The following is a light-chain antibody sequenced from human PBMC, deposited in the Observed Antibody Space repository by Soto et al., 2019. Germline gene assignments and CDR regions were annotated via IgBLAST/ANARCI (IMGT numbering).Light chain of an antibody. V-gene: IGLV2-14*01. Sequence: QSVLTQPASVSGSPGQSITISCTGSSSYIGGYYYVSWYQHHPGKAPKLMIYQVSNRPSGVSNRFSGSKSGNTASLTISGLQAEDEADYYCTSYSSSSTFYVFGAGTKVTVL. J-gene: IGLJ1*01. CDR2: QVS. CDR3: TSYSSSSTFYV. CDR1: SSYIGGYYY.